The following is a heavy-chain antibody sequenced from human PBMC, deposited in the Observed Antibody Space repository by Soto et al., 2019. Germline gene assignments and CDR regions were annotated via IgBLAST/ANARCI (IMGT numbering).Heavy chain of an antibody. Sequence: PSETLSLTCTVSGGSISGYHWSWIRQPPGKGLEWIGHIYYSGGTSYNPSLKSRVTISVDTSKNQFSLKLSSLSAADTAIYYCARWGYSAGSGSFDYWGQGTLVTVS. J-gene: IGHJ4*02. D-gene: IGHD3-22*01. CDR2: IYYSGGT. CDR1: GGSISGYH. V-gene: IGHV4-59*01. CDR3: ARWGYSAGSGSFDY.